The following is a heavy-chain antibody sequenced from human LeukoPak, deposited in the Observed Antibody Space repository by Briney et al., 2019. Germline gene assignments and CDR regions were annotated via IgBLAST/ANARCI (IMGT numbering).Heavy chain of an antibody. J-gene: IGHJ4*02. CDR2: ISYDGSNK. D-gene: IGHD2-2*01. Sequence: GGSLRLSCAASGFTFSSYGMHWVRQAPGKGLEWVAVISYDGSNKYYADSVKGRFTISRDNSKNTLYLQMNSLRAEDTAVYYCASSDCSSTSCHDYWGQGTLVTVSS. CDR1: GFTFSSYG. V-gene: IGHV3-30*19. CDR3: ASSDCSSTSCHDY.